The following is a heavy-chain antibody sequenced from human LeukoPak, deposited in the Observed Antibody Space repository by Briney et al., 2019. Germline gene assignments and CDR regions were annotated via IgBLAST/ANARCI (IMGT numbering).Heavy chain of an antibody. CDR2: INPNTGAT. Sequence: ASVKVSSKASGYTFTGQDMHWVRQAPGQGFEWMGWINPNTGATNYAQKFQGRVTMTRDTTINTAYMELTSLTSDDTAVYYCASYPRYSSSPPFDYWGQGTMVTVSP. D-gene: IGHD6-6*01. CDR1: GYTFTGQD. CDR3: ASYPRYSSSPPFDY. J-gene: IGHJ4*02. V-gene: IGHV1-2*02.